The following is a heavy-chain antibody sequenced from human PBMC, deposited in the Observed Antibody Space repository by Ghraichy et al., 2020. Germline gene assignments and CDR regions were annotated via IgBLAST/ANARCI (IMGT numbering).Heavy chain of an antibody. V-gene: IGHV6-1*01. D-gene: IGHD6-6*01. CDR1: GDSVSSNSAA. CDR2: TYYRSKWYN. CDR3: ARATSIVARYSNFNF. J-gene: IGHJ4*02. Sequence: SQTLSLTCAISGDSVSSNSAAWNWIRQSPSRGLEWLGRTYYRSKWYNDYAVSVKGRITINPDTSKNRFSLQLNSVTPEDTAVYFCARATSIVARYSNFNFWGQGTRVSVSS.